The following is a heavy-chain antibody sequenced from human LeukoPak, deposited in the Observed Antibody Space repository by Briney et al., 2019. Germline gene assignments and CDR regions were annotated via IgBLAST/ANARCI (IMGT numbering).Heavy chain of an antibody. V-gene: IGHV1-24*01. D-gene: IGHD6-19*01. CDR2: FHPEDGET. Sequence: ASVKVSCKVSGYTLTELSMHWVRQAPGKGLEWMGGFHPEDGETIYAQKFQGRVTMIEDSSTDTAYMELSSLRSEDTAVYYCAIVLAVGVVDWFDPWGQGTLVTVSS. CDR1: GYTLTELS. J-gene: IGHJ5*02. CDR3: AIVLAVGVVDWFDP.